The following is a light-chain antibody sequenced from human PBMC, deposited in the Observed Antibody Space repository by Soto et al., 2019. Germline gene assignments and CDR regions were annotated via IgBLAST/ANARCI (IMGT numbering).Light chain of an antibody. CDR3: QQSFSTLWT. V-gene: IGKV1-39*01. J-gene: IGKJ1*01. CDR2: SAS. CDR1: QSISIY. Sequence: DIQMTQSPSSLSASVGDTVIITCRASQSISIYSNWYQQKPGKAPRLLIYSASILQSGVPSRFSGSGSGTDFTLTIIGLQPEDFATYYCQQSFSTLWTFGQGTKVEI.